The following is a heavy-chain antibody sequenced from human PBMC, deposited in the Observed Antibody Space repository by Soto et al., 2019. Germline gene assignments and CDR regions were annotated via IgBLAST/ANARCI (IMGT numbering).Heavy chain of an antibody. CDR3: AREGTEPTMVRGVIISDYYYYMDV. D-gene: IGHD3-10*01. CDR1: GFTFSSYS. CDR2: ISSSSSYI. J-gene: IGHJ6*03. Sequence: EVQLVESGGGLVKPGGSLRLSCAASGFTFSSYSMNWVRQAPGKGLEWVASISSSSSYIYYADSVKGRFTISRDNAKNSRYLQMHSLRAEDTAVYYCAREGTEPTMVRGVIISDYYYYMDVWGKGTTVTVSS. V-gene: IGHV3-21*01.